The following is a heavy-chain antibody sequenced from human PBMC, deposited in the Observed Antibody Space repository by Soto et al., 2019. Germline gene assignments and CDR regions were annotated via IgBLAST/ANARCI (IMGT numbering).Heavy chain of an antibody. CDR2: IYYSGST. V-gene: IGHV4-59*08. CDR1: GGSISSYY. Sequence: PSETLSLTCTVSGGSISSYYWSWIRQPPGKGLEWIGYIYYSGSTNYNPSLKSRVTISVDTSKNQFSLKLSSVTAADTAVYYCARQTLYYDILTGYLTDWFDPWGQGTLVTVSS. CDR3: ARQTLYYDILTGYLTDWFDP. J-gene: IGHJ5*02. D-gene: IGHD3-9*01.